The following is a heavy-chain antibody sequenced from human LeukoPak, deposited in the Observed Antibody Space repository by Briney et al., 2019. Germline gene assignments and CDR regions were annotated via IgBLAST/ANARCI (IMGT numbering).Heavy chain of an antibody. CDR3: ARGKAFDI. J-gene: IGHJ3*02. Sequence: PGGSLRLSCVASGFTFSNYWMSWVRQVPGKGLEWVANIKQDESEKYYVDSVKGRFTISRDSAKNSLYLQLNSLRAEDTAVYYCARGKAFDIWGQGTMVTVSS. CDR1: GFTFSNYW. V-gene: IGHV3-7*01. CDR2: IKQDESEK.